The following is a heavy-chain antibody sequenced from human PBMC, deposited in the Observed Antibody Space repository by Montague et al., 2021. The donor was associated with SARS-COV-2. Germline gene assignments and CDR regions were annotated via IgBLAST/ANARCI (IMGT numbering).Heavy chain of an antibody. CDR3: ARGSWHIVVVTAIRDGYYGMDV. D-gene: IGHD2-21*02. V-gene: IGHV4-34*01. CDR2: INNSGNT. J-gene: IGHJ6*02. CDR1: GGSFSGNY. Sequence: SETLSLTSAVYGGSFSGNYCRWIRQPPGQGLEWLGEINNSGNTNYNPSLQTRVTISVDTSKNQFSLKLSSVTAGDTAVYYCARGSWHIVVVTAIRDGYYGMDVWGQGTTVTVSS.